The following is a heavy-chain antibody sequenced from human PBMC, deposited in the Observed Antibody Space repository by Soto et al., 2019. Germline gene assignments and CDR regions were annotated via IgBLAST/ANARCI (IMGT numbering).Heavy chain of an antibody. Sequence: LRLSCAASGFIFANYGMHWVRQAPGKGLEWVALITYEGSNKYYADAVKGRFAISRDNAKNMVSLQMDSLRAEDTAVYYCAKARGANNWANYYGLDVWGQGTTVTVSS. CDR3: AKARGANNWANYYGLDV. J-gene: IGHJ6*02. CDR2: ITYEGSNK. CDR1: GFIFANYG. D-gene: IGHD1-1*01. V-gene: IGHV3-30*18.